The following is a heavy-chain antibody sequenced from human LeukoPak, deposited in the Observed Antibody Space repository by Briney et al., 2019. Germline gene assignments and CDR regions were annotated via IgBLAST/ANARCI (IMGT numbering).Heavy chain of an antibody. D-gene: IGHD3-16*01. CDR1: GFTFSIYW. Sequence: GGSLRLSCVGSGFTFSIYWMSWVRQAPGKGLEWVANIKQDGSGKSYVDSVRGRFTISRDNAKNSLYLQVNSLRAEDAAVYYCARAGENDYYFYYMDVWGKGTTVTVSS. J-gene: IGHJ6*03. V-gene: IGHV3-7*01. CDR2: IKQDGSGK. CDR3: ARAGENDYYFYYMDV.